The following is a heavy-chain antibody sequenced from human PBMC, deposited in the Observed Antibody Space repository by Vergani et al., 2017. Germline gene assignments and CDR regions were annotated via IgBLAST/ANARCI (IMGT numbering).Heavy chain of an antibody. CDR1: GFTFSGSA. CDR2: IRSKANSYAT. Sequence: EVQLVESGGGLVQPGGSLKLSCAVSGFTFSGSAMHWVRQASGKGLEWVGRIRSKANSYATAYAASVKGRFTISRDDSKNTAYLQMNSLKTEDTAVYYCTRLAYCGGDCYSDYYYGMDVWGQGTTVTVSS. V-gene: IGHV3-73*01. J-gene: IGHJ6*02. CDR3: TRLAYCGGDCYSDYYYGMDV. D-gene: IGHD2-21*02.